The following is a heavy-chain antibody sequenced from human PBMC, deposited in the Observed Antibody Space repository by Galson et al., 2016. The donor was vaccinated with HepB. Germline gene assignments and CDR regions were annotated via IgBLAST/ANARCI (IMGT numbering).Heavy chain of an antibody. J-gene: IGHJ4*02. D-gene: IGHD2-15*01. CDR3: ARDLPLLG. CDR2: IKQDGSGK. V-gene: IGHV3-7*01. CDR1: GFTFSTFW. Sequence: SLTLSCAASGFTFSTFWMTWVRQAPGKGLEWVANIKQDGSGKYYVDSVKGRFTISRDNAKNSVYLQMNSLRAEDTAVYYCARDLPLLGWGQGTLVTVSS.